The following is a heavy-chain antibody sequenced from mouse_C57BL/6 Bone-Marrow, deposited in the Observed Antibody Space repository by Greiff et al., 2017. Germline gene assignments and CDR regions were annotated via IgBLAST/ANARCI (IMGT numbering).Heavy chain of an antibody. V-gene: IGHV1-64*01. Sequence: QVQLQQPGAELVKPGASVKLSCKVSGYTFTSYWMHWVKQRPGQGLEWIGMIHPNSGSSNYNEKFKSKATLTVDKYSRTSYMQLSVLTSENSAVYYCAFYYYGSSYVSYAMDYWGQGTSVTVSS. D-gene: IGHD1-1*01. J-gene: IGHJ4*01. CDR1: GYTFTSYW. CDR3: AFYYYGSSYVSYAMDY. CDR2: IHPNSGSS.